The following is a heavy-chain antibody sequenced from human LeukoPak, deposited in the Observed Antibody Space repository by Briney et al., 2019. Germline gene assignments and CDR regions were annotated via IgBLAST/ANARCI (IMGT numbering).Heavy chain of an antibody. CDR2: INFDGSST. CDR1: GFTLSSYW. CDR3: ARASGGYSYLDY. J-gene: IGHJ4*02. V-gene: IGHV3-74*01. D-gene: IGHD5-18*01. Sequence: GGSLRLSCAASGFTLSSYWMHWVRQAPGKGLVWVSRINFDGSSTTYADSVKGRFTISRDNAKNTLYLQMNSLRAEDTAVYYCARASGGYSYLDYWGQGTLVTVSS.